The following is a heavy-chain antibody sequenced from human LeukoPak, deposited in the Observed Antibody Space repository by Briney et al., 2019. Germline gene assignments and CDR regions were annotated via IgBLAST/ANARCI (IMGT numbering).Heavy chain of an antibody. V-gene: IGHV4-39*01. Sequence: PSETLSLTCTVSGGSISSSSYYWGWIRQPPGKGLEWIGSIYYSGSTYYNPSLKSRVTISVDTSKNQFSLKLSSVTAADTAVYYCARGLGPFGYWGQGTLVTVSS. J-gene: IGHJ4*02. CDR1: GGSISSSSYY. CDR3: ARGLGPFGY. CDR2: IYYSGST.